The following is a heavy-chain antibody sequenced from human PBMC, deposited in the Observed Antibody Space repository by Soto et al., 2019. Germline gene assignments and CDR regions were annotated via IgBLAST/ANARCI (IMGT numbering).Heavy chain of an antibody. CDR2: ISHSGGTT. D-gene: IGHD6-19*01. V-gene: IGHV3-23*01. CDR3: TKLMGSGWYFDY. Sequence: EVQLLESGGGLLQPGGSLRLSCAASGFTFSSYAMSWVRKAPGKGLEWVSSISHSGGTTYYADSVKGRFTISRDNSKNTLYLQMNSLRAEDTAIYYCTKLMGSGWYFDYWGQGTLVTVSS. CDR1: GFTFSSYA. J-gene: IGHJ4*02.